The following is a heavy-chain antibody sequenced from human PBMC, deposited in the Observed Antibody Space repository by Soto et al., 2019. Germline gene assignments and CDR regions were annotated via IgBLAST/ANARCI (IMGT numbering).Heavy chain of an antibody. J-gene: IGHJ4*02. Sequence: RESLKISCKGSGYSFTSYWIGWVRQMPGKGLEWMGIIYPGGSDTRYSPSFQGQVTISADKSISTAYLQWSSLKASDTAMYYCARQGSSWYRSFDYWGQGTLVTVSS. D-gene: IGHD6-13*01. V-gene: IGHV5-51*01. CDR3: ARQGSSWYRSFDY. CDR2: IYPGGSDT. CDR1: GYSFTSYW.